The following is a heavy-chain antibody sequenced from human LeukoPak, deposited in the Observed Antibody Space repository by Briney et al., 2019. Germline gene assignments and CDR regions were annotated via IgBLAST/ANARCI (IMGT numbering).Heavy chain of an antibody. D-gene: IGHD3-3*01. J-gene: IGHJ3*02. Sequence: GASVKVSCKASGYTFTGYYMHWVRQAPGQGLEWMGRINPNSGGTNYAQKFQGRVTMTRDTSISTAYMELSRLRSDDTAVYHCARVITIFGVPDAFDIWGQGTMVTVS. CDR1: GYTFTGYY. V-gene: IGHV1-2*06. CDR3: ARVITIFGVPDAFDI. CDR2: INPNSGGT.